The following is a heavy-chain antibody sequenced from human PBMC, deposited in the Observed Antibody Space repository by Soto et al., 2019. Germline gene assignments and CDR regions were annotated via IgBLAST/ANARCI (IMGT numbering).Heavy chain of an antibody. CDR2: IIPIFGTA. CDR3: ARAAVPGELAAD. J-gene: IGHJ4*02. Sequence: ASVKVSCKASGGTFSSYAISWVRQAPGQGLEWMGGIIPIFGTANYAQKFQGRVTITADESTSTAYMELSSLRSEDTAVYYCARAAVPGELAADWGQGTLVTVPS. V-gene: IGHV1-69*13. CDR1: GGTFSSYA. D-gene: IGHD6-6*01.